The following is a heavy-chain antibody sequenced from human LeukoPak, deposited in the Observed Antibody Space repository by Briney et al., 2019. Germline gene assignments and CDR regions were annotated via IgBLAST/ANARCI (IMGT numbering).Heavy chain of an antibody. D-gene: IGHD3-10*01. CDR2: INKDGTEN. Sequence: GGSLRLSCAASGFTFSSCWMSWVRQAPGKGREGVANINKDGTENYCMDSVRGRFTISRDNAQSSLFLQMNSLRAEDTAVYYCARKDGSGTDRQHYYGMDVWGQGTTVTVSS. CDR3: ARKDGSGTDRQHYYGMDV. V-gene: IGHV3-7*01. CDR1: GFTFSSCW. J-gene: IGHJ6*02.